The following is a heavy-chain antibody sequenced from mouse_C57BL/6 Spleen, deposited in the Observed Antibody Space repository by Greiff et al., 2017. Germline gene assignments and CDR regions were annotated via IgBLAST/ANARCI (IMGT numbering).Heavy chain of an antibody. V-gene: IGHV1-81*01. CDR2: IYPRSGNT. CDR3: ARGGGSNPWFAY. CDR1: GYTFTSYG. D-gene: IGHD2-5*01. Sequence: VQLQQSGAELARPGASVKLSCKASGYTFTSYGISWVKQRTGRGLEWIGEIYPRSGNTYYNEKFKGKATLPADKSSSTAYMELRSLTSKDSAVYFCARGGGSNPWFAYWGQGTLVTVSA. J-gene: IGHJ3*01.